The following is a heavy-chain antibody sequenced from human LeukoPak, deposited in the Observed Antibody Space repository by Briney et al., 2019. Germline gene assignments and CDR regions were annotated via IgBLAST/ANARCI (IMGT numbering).Heavy chain of an antibody. D-gene: IGHD4-17*01. CDR1: GFTFSSYS. V-gene: IGHV3-21*01. CDR2: ISSSSSYI. J-gene: IGHJ4*02. Sequence: GGSLRLSCAASGFTFSSYSTNWVRQAPGKGLEWVSSISSSSSYIYYADSVKGRFTISGDNAKNSLYLQMNSLRAEDTAVYYCARDQMTTVTAPFDYWGQGTLVTVSS. CDR3: ARDQMTTVTAPFDY.